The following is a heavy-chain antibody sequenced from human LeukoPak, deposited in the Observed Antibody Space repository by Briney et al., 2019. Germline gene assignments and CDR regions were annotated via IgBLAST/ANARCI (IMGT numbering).Heavy chain of an antibody. CDR1: GYTFTGYY. CDR3: ARGGRMVRGIVLESYFDY. CDR2: INPNSGGT. J-gene: IGHJ4*02. D-gene: IGHD3-10*01. Sequence: VASVRVSCKASGYTFTGYYMHWVRQAPGQGLEWMGWINPNSGGTNYAQKFQGRVTMTRDTSISTAYMELSRLRSDDTAVYYCARGGRMVRGIVLESYFDYWGQGTLVTVSS. V-gene: IGHV1-2*02.